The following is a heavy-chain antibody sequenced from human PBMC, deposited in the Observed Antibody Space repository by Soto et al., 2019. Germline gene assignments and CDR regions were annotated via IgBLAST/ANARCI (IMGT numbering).Heavy chain of an antibody. D-gene: IGHD4-17*01. Sequence: SETLSLTCAVSSGSVSSSNWWNWVRQPPGRGLEWIGEIHHSGTTNYNSSLKSRVTMSVDKSKNQFSLKLSSVTAADTAVYYCATGPVTTRGYFDCWGQGALVTVSS. J-gene: IGHJ4*02. CDR2: IHHSGTT. CDR3: ATGPVTTRGYFDC. CDR1: SGSVSSSNW. V-gene: IGHV4-4*02.